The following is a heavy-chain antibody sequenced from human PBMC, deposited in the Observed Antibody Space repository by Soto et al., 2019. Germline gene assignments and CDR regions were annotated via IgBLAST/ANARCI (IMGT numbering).Heavy chain of an antibody. D-gene: IGHD2-21*01. CDR3: ARAFRCVGGDARYSPSDF. CDR2: ISSDGTRI. V-gene: IGHV3-74*01. Sequence: EVQLVESGGGLVQPGGSLRLSCAASGFTFSSYWIYWFRPAPGKGPVWVSRISSDGTRISYGDSVKGRCTTSRDIAKNALDQQMHSLRGADTVVYYCARAFRCVGGDARYSPSDFWGQGTLVTVSS. J-gene: IGHJ4*02. CDR1: GFTFSSYW.